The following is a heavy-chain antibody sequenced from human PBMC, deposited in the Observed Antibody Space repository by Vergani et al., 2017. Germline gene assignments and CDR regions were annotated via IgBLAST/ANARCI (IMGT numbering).Heavy chain of an antibody. CDR3: AKEVSRGYTDAFDI. V-gene: IGHV3-30*18. D-gene: IGHD5-18*01. CDR2: ISHDGSTK. J-gene: IGHJ3*02. CDR1: GFTFSSYG. Sequence: QVQLVESGGGVVQPGRSLRLSCAASGFTFSSYGMHWVRQAPGKGLAWVAVISHDGSTKYYADSVKGRFTISRDNSKNTLYLQMNSLRAEDTAVYYCAKEVSRGYTDAFDIWGQGTMVTVSS.